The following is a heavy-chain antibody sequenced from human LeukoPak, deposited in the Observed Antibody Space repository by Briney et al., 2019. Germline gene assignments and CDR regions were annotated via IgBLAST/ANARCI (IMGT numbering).Heavy chain of an antibody. J-gene: IGHJ4*02. CDR1: GYTFTSYD. Sequence: ASVKASCKASGYTFTSYDINWERQATGQGLEWMGWMNPNSGNTGYAQKFQGRVTMTRDTSITTAYMVLTSLSSDDTAVYYCAREPSLHSSSSYNYWGQGTLVTVSS. CDR3: AREPSLHSSSSYNY. CDR2: MNPNSGNT. D-gene: IGHD6-6*01. V-gene: IGHV1-8*01.